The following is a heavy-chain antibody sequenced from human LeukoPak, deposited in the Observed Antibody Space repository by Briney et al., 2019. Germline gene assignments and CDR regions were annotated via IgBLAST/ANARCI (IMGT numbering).Heavy chain of an antibody. CDR1: GFTFSSYA. V-gene: IGHV3-23*01. CDR3: AKGAYYYDSSGYYTFDY. J-gene: IGHJ4*02. CDR2: ISDSGGST. Sequence: TGGSLRLSCAASGFTFSSYAMSWVSQAPGKGLECVSAISDSGGSTYYADSVKGRFTISRDNSKNTLYLQMNSLRAEDTAVYYCAKGAYYYDSSGYYTFDYWGQGTLVTVSS. D-gene: IGHD3-22*01.